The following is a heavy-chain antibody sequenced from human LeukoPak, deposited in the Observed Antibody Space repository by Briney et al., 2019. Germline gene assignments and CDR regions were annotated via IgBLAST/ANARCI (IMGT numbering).Heavy chain of an antibody. J-gene: IGHJ6*02. CDR3: ARRMVAPSYYYYYGMDV. CDR2: INPNSGGT. CDR1: GYTFTGYY. V-gene: IGHV1-2*02. D-gene: IGHD2-15*01. Sequence: ASVKVSFKASGYTFTGYYMHWVRQAPGQGLAWMGWINPNSGGTNYAQKFQGRVTMTRDTSISTAYMELSRLRSDDTAVYYCARRMVAPSYYYYYGMDVWGQGTTVTVSS.